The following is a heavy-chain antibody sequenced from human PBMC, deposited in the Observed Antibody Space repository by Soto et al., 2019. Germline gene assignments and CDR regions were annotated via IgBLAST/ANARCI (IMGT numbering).Heavy chain of an antibody. Sequence: SETLSLTCTVSGGSISSSSYYWGWIRQPPGKGLEWIGSIYYSGSTYYNPSLKSRVTISVDTSKNQFSLKLSSVTAADTAVYYFARLRVYYDSSGYPGYYFDYWGQGTLVTVS. CDR3: ARLRVYYDSSGYPGYYFDY. V-gene: IGHV4-39*01. CDR2: IYYSGST. D-gene: IGHD3-22*01. CDR1: GGSISSSSYY. J-gene: IGHJ4*02.